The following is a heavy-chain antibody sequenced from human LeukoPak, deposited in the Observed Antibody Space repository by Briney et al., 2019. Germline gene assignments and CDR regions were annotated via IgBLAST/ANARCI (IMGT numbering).Heavy chain of an antibody. CDR2: IMQDGSDK. CDR1: GFTFSTYW. CDR3: ARVLPVASRDY. V-gene: IGHV3-7*01. Sequence: GGSLRLSCAASGFTFSTYWMSWVRQAPGKGPEWVANIMQDGSDKFYVDSVKGRFTISRDNAKNSMYLQMNSLRAEDTAVYYCARVLPVASRDYWGQGTLVTVSS. J-gene: IGHJ4*02. D-gene: IGHD2-2*01.